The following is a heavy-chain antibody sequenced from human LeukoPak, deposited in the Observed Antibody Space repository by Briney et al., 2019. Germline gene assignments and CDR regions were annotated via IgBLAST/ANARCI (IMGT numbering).Heavy chain of an antibody. CDR2: IYYTGST. V-gene: IGHV4-39*07. J-gene: IGHJ6*03. Sequence: SETLSPTCTVSGGSISSSSYYWGWIRQPPGKGLEWIGSIYYTGSTYYNPSLKSRVTISIDTSKNQFSLKLSSVTAADTAVYYCARLSGYGLHYYYYMDVWGSGTTVTVSS. D-gene: IGHD5-12*01. CDR3: ARLSGYGLHYYYYMDV. CDR1: GGSISSSSYY.